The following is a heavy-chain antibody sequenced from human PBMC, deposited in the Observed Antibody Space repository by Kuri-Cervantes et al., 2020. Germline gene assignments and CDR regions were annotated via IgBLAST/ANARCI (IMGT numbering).Heavy chain of an antibody. V-gene: IGHV1-2*02. CDR1: GYTFTGYY. D-gene: IGHD6-13*01. CDR3: ARAPRSPAAAADFDY. Sequence: ASVKVSCKASGYTFTGYYMHWVRQAPGQGLEWMGWINPNSGGTNYAQKFQGRVTMTRDTSTSAVYSELSSLRSEDTAVYYCARAPRSPAAAADFDYWGQGTLVTVSS. J-gene: IGHJ4*02. CDR2: INPNSGGT.